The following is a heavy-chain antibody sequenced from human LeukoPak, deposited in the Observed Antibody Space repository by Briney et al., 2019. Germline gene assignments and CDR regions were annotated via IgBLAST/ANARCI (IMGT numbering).Heavy chain of an antibody. CDR3: ARGAYDSSGYPFDY. CDR1: GFTFSHYA. V-gene: IGHV3-23*01. D-gene: IGHD3-22*01. Sequence: GGSLRLSCAASGFTFSHYAMTWVRQGPGQGLEWVSTVSESGDSIYYADSVKGRFIISRDNSKNTLYLQMNSLRAEDTAVYYCARGAYDSSGYPFDYWGQGTLVTVSS. J-gene: IGHJ4*02. CDR2: VSESGDSI.